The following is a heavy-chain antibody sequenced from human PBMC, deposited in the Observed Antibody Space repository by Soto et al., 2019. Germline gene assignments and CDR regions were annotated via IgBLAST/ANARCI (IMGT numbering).Heavy chain of an antibody. J-gene: IGHJ6*02. CDR3: AREGSSSVGGMDV. CDR2: INPNSGGT. Sequence: ASVKVSCKASGYTFTGYYMHWVRQAPGQGLEWMGWINPNSGGTNYAQKFQGWVTMTRDTSISTAYMELSRPRSDDTAVYYCAREGSSSVGGMDVWGQGTTVTVSS. V-gene: IGHV1-2*04. CDR1: GYTFTGYY. D-gene: IGHD1-26*01.